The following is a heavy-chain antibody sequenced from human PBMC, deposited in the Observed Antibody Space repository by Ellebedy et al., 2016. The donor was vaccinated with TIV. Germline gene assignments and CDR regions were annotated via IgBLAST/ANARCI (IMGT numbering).Heavy chain of an antibody. V-gene: IGHV3-30-3*01. Sequence: GESLKISCAASGFIFSSYAMHWVRQAPGKGLEWVAVISYDGSNKYYADSVKGRFTISRGNSKNTLYLQMNSLRPEDTAVYYCARGRDSTGFHNRGAWFDPWGQGTLVTVSS. J-gene: IGHJ5*02. CDR1: GFIFSSYA. D-gene: IGHD3-22*01. CDR3: ARGRDSTGFHNRGAWFDP. CDR2: ISYDGSNK.